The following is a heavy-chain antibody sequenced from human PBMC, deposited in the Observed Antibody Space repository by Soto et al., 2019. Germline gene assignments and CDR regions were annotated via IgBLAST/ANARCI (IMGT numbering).Heavy chain of an antibody. CDR1: GFTFSSYA. J-gene: IGHJ4*02. Sequence: GGSLRLSCAASGFTFSSYAMHWVRQAPGKGLEWVAVLSYDGSNKYYADSVKGRFTISRDNSKNTLYLQMNSLRAEDTSVYYCARGAGGSSSYFDYWGQGTLVTVSS. CDR3: ARGAGGSSSYFDY. V-gene: IGHV3-30*04. D-gene: IGHD6-6*01. CDR2: LSYDGSNK.